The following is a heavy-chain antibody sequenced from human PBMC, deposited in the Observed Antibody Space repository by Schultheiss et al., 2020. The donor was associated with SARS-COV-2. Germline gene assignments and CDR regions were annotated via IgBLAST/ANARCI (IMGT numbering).Heavy chain of an antibody. CDR2: ISAYNGNT. Sequence: ASVKVSCKASGYIFSSYGISWVRQAPGQGLEWMGWISAYNGNTNYAQKLQGRVTLTTDTSTSTACMELRGLRSDDTAVYYCARDSPRILGNYYYYAMDVWGQGTTVTVSS. D-gene: IGHD1-14*01. CDR3: ARDSPRILGNYYYYAMDV. CDR1: GYIFSSYG. J-gene: IGHJ6*02. V-gene: IGHV1-18*01.